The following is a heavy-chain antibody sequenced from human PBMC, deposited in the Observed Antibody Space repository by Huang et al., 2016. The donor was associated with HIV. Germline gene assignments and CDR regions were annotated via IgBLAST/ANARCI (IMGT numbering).Heavy chain of an antibody. V-gene: IGHV5-51*01. CDR1: GFSFTNYW. CDR2: VSPGDSDT. Sequence: EVQLAQSGPEVKKPGESLKISCKGSGFSFTNYWIGWVRQMPGNGLEWMGLVSPGDSDTKSSPSFQGQVTISADKSISTAYLQWSSLKASDTAMYYCVRSTSGYYYRTDYWGQGTLVTVSS. J-gene: IGHJ4*02. D-gene: IGHD3-22*01. CDR3: VRSTSGYYYRTDY.